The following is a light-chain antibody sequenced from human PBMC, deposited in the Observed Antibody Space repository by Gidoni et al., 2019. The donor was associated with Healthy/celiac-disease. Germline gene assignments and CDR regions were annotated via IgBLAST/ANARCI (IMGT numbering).Light chain of an antibody. CDR3: QSYDSSLSGYV. Sequence: QSVLTQPPSVSGAPGQRVTISCTGSSSNIGAGYDVHWYQQRPGTAPKLLIYGNSNRPSGVPDRFSGSKSGTSASLAITGLQAEDEADYYCQSYDSSLSGYVFGTGTEVTVL. CDR2: GNS. V-gene: IGLV1-40*01. CDR1: SSNIGAGYD. J-gene: IGLJ1*01.